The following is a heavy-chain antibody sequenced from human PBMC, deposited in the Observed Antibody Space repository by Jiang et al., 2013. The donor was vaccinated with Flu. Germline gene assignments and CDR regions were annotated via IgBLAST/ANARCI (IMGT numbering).Heavy chain of an antibody. V-gene: IGHV1-2*04. J-gene: IGHJ6*02. D-gene: IGHD6-6*01. CDR1: GHTFTGYY. CDR3: ASHSSSSPYGMDV. CDR2: INPNSGGT. Sequence: GAEVKKPGASVKVSCKVSGHTFTGYYIHWVRQAPGQGLEWMGWINPNSGGTNYAQKFQGWVTMTRDTSISTAYMELSRLTSDDTAVYYCASHSSSSPYGMDVWGQGTTVTVSS.